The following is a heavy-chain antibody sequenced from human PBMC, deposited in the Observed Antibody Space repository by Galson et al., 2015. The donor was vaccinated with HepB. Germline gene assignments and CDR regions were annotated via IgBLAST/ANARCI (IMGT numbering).Heavy chain of an antibody. CDR1: GYTFTSYA. CDR3: ARALPKYYDFWSGYRPNWFDP. Sequence: SVKVSCKASGYTFTSYAMHWVRQAPGQRLEWMGWINAGNGNTKYSQKFQGRVTITRDTSASTAYMELSSLRSEDTAVYYCARALPKYYDFWSGYRPNWFDPWGQGTLVTVSS. V-gene: IGHV1-3*01. D-gene: IGHD3-3*01. CDR2: INAGNGNT. J-gene: IGHJ5*02.